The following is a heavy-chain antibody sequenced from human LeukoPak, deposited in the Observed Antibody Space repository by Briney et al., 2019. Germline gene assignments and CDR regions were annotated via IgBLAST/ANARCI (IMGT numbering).Heavy chain of an antibody. CDR3: AAGVVVAATLLY. CDR1: GGSISSGGYY. J-gene: IGHJ4*02. Sequence: SQTLSLTCTVSGGSISSGGYYWSWIRQHPGKGLEWIGYIYYSGSTYYNPSLKSRVTISVDTSKNQFSLKPSSVTAADTAVYYCAAGVVVAATLLYWGQGTLVTVSS. CDR2: IYYSGST. V-gene: IGHV4-31*03. D-gene: IGHD2-15*01.